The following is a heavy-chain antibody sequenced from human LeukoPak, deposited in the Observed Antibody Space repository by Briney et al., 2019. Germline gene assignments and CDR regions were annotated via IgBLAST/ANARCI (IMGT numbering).Heavy chain of an antibody. CDR2: VSNSGST. D-gene: IGHD3-22*01. Sequence: SETLSLTCSVSCGSIRNYYWTWIRQPPGKGLEWIVHVSNSGSTKYNPSLKSRVTISIDTSKKHFSLKLSSVTAADTAVYYCASRAYYDSSGLDYWGQGILVTVSS. J-gene: IGHJ4*02. CDR3: ASRAYYDSSGLDY. CDR1: CGSIRNYY. V-gene: IGHV4-59*08.